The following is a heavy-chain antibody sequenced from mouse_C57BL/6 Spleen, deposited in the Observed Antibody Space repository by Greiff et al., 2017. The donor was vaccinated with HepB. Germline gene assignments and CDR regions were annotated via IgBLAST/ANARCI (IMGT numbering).Heavy chain of an antibody. CDR3: AKKSSLLLRDAMDY. CDR1: GFSFTSYG. Sequence: QVQLQQSGPGLVQPSQSLSITCTVSGFSFTSYGVHWVRQSPGKGLEWLGVIWRGGSTDYNAAFMSRLSITKDNSKSQVFFKMNSLQADDTAIYYCAKKSSLLLRDAMDYWGQGTSVTVSS. CDR2: IWRGGST. D-gene: IGHD1-1*01. J-gene: IGHJ4*01. V-gene: IGHV2-5*01.